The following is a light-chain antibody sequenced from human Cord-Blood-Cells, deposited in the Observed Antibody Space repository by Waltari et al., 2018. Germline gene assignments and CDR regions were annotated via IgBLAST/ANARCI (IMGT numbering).Light chain of an antibody. CDR3: CSYAGSSTLV. J-gene: IGLJ2*01. V-gene: IGLV2-23*02. CDR2: EVS. CDR1: SRDVGSYNL. Sequence: QSALTQPASVSGSPGQSLTISCTGTSRDVGSYNLVSWYKQHPGNAPKLMIYEVSKRPSGVSNRFSGSKSGNTASLTISGLQAEDEADYYCCSYAGSSTLVFGGGTKLTVL.